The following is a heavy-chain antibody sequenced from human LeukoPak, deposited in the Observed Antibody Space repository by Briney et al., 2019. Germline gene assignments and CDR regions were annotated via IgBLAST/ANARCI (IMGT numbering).Heavy chain of an antibody. V-gene: IGHV3-64*01. Sequence: PGGSLRLSCAASGFTFSSYAMHWVRQAPGKGLEYVSAISSNGGSTYYANSVKGRFTISRDNSKNTLYLQMNSLRAEDTAVYNCAKGDFYGSGRDYYYYMDVWGKGTTVTVSS. D-gene: IGHD3-10*01. CDR2: ISSNGGST. CDR3: AKGDFYGSGRDYYYYMDV. J-gene: IGHJ6*03. CDR1: GFTFSSYA.